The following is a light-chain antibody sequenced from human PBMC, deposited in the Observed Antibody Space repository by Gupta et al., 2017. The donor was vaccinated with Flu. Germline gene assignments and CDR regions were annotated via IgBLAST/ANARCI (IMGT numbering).Light chain of an antibody. CDR3: QQYYGSPLT. CDR2: WAS. V-gene: IGKV4-1*01. J-gene: IGKJ4*01. CDR1: LCVLNSSSDNSY. Sequence: NCKSSLCVLNSSSDNSYLAWYQQKVGQAPKVLIYWASTRESGVPDRFSGSGSGTEFSLTINSLQAEDLAIYYCQQYYGSPLTFGGGTRVEIK.